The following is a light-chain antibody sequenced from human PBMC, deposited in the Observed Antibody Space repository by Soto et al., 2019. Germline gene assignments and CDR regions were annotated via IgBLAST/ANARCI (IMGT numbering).Light chain of an antibody. CDR1: QSISSRY. J-gene: IGKJ3*01. CDR3: QQSYSTYLFS. V-gene: IGKV1-39*01. CDR2: VAS. Sequence: DIQMTQSPSSLSASVGDRVTITCRASQSISSRYLNWYQQKPGKAPKLLIYVASSLQSGVPSRFSGSGSGTDFTLTISSLQPEDFAIYYCQQSYSTYLFSFGPGTEVDIK.